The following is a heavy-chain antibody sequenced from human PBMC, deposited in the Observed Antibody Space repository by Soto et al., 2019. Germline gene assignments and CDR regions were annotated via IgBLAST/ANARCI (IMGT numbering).Heavy chain of an antibody. V-gene: IGHV1-69*13. CDR1: GGTFSSYA. D-gene: IGHD4-17*01. Sequence: SVKVSCKASGGTFSSYAISWVRQAPGQGLEWMGGIIPIFGTANYAQKFQGRVTITADESTSTAYMELSSLRSEDTAVYYCARVPHYGDYVGGWFGPWGQGTLVTVSS. CDR3: ARVPHYGDYVGGWFGP. J-gene: IGHJ5*02. CDR2: IIPIFGTA.